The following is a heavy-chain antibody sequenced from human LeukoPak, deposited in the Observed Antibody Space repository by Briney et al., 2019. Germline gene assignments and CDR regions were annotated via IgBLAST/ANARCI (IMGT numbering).Heavy chain of an antibody. Sequence: HPGGSLRLSCAASGFTVSSNYMSGVRQARGKGLVWGSVIYSGGSTYYADSVKGRFTISRDNSENTLYLQLNSLRADDTAVDYCARGSKTGPFSTHYYDSPWGQGTLVTVSS. CDR3: ARGSKTGPFSTHYYDSP. CDR1: GFTVSSNY. CDR2: IYSGGST. D-gene: IGHD3-22*01. J-gene: IGHJ5*02. V-gene: IGHV3-53*01.